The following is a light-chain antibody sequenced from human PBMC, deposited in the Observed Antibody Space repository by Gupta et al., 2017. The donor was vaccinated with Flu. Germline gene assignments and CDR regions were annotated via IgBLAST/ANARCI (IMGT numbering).Light chain of an antibody. V-gene: IGLV1-44*01. CDR3: AAWDDSLNGHYV. J-gene: IGLJ1*01. CDR1: SSNIGSNP. CDR2: GNS. Sequence: QSVLVLPPSASETPGPRVTISCSGSSSNIGSNPVNWYQQVPGTAPKLLIYGNSQRPSGVPDRFSGSKSGTSASLAISGLQSEDEADYYCAAWDDSLNGHYVFGTGTKVTVL.